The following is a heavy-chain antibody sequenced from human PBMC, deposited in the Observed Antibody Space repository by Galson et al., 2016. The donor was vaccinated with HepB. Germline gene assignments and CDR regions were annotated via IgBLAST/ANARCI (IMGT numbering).Heavy chain of an antibody. J-gene: IGHJ4*02. V-gene: IGHV3-7*03. Sequence: SLRLSCAASGFTFDDYAMHWVRQAPGKGLEWVGNVKPDGSEKYYVDSVKGRFTISRDNVKNSMYLQMNSLRAEDTAVYYCVKSVDNWGQGTLVTVSS. CDR3: VKSVDN. CDR1: GFTFDDYA. CDR2: VKPDGSEK.